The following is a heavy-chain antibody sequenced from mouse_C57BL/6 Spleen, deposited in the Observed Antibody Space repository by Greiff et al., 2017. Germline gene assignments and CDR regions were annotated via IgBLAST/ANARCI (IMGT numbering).Heavy chain of an antibody. Sequence: EVKLVESGGGLVKPGGSLKLSCAASGFTFSSYTMSWVRQTPEKRLEWVATISGGGGNTYYPDSVKGRFTISRDTAKNTLYLQMSSLRSEDTALYYCARPYGYDAWFAYWGQGTLVTVSA. CDR1: GFTFSSYT. D-gene: IGHD2-2*01. CDR3: ARPYGYDAWFAY. CDR2: ISGGGGNT. V-gene: IGHV5-9*01. J-gene: IGHJ3*01.